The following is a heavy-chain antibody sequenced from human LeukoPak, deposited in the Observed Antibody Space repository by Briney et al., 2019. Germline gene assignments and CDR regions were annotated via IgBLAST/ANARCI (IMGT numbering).Heavy chain of an antibody. CDR3: ARGNYDILSDYSLYSPRGGFDH. Sequence: SETLSLTCTVSGVSITLYYWTWIRQSPKKGLEWIGDISNSGSTYNPSLSSRLTISTDTSKNHFSLRLTSVSAADTAVYYCARGNYDILSDYSLYSPRGGFDHWGQGILVTVSS. CDR1: GVSITLYY. CDR2: ISNSGST. D-gene: IGHD3-9*01. V-gene: IGHV4-59*01. J-gene: IGHJ4*02.